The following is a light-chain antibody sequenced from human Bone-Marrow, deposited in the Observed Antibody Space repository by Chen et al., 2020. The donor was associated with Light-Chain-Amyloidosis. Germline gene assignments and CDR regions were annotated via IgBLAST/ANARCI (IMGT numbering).Light chain of an antibody. Sequence: DLVMPQSPLSLPVSPGEPASISCRSSQSLLHSNGYNYLDCYLQKPGQSPQLLIYLGSNRASGVPNRFSGSGSGTDFTLTISRVEAEDVGVYYCMQALQTPCAFGQGTKVEIK. V-gene: IGKV2-28*01. CDR3: MQALQTPCA. CDR2: LGS. CDR1: QSLLHSNGYNY. J-gene: IGKJ1*01.